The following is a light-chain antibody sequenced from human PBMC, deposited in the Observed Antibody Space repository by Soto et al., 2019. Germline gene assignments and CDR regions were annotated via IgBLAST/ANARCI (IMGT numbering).Light chain of an antibody. CDR3: MQALQPPPYIT. Sequence: DIVMTQSPLSLPVTPGEPASISCRSSQSLLHSNGYNYLDCYLQKPGQSPQLLIYLGSNRASGVPDRFSGSGSGTDFTLKISRVEAEDVGVYYCMQALQPPPYITFGPGTKVDIK. V-gene: IGKV2-28*01. J-gene: IGKJ3*01. CDR1: QSLLHSNGYNY. CDR2: LGS.